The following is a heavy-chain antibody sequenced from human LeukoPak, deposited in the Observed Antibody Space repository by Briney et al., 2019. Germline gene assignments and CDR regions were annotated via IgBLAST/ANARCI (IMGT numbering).Heavy chain of an antibody. CDR1: GYTFTGYY. CDR3: ARVKEDVTIFGVVNVWFDP. CDR2: INPNSGGT. Sequence: ASVKVSCKASGYTFTGYYMHWVRQAPGQGLEWMGWINPNSGGTNYAQKFQGWVTMTRDTSISTAYMELSRLRSDDTAVYYCARVKEDVTIFGVVNVWFDPWGQGTLVTVSS. V-gene: IGHV1-2*04. D-gene: IGHD3-3*01. J-gene: IGHJ5*02.